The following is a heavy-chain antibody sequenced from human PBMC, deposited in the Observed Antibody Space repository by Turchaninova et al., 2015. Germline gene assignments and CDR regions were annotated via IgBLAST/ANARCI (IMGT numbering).Heavy chain of an antibody. CDR3: ARGRLAAAGTAYYYGMDV. D-gene: IGHD6-13*01. V-gene: IGHV4-30-2*01. CDR1: AVTISSGGDP. CDR2: IDHSGST. Sequence: QLQLQESGSGLVKPRHTPPLTLPVPAVTISSGGDPWRWYRQPPGKGLEWIGYIDHSGSTYYNPSLKSRVTISVDRSKNQFSLKLSSVTAADTAVYYCARGRLAAAGTAYYYGMDVWGQGTTVTVSS. J-gene: IGHJ6*02.